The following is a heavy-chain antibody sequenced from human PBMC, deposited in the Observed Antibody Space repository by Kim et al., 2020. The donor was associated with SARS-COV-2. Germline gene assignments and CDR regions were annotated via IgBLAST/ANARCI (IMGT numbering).Heavy chain of an antibody. Sequence: NDNPSRKSRVTISVDTSKNQCSLKLSSVTAADTAVYYCARGVNAWGPRRFDYWGQGTLVTVSS. D-gene: IGHD3-16*01. CDR3: ARGVNAWGPRRFDY. V-gene: IGHV4-34*01. J-gene: IGHJ4*02.